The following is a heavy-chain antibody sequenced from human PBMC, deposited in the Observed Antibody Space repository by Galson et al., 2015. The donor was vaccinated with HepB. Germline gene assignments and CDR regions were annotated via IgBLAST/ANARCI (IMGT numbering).Heavy chain of an antibody. CDR2: IIPIFGTA. J-gene: IGHJ4*02. V-gene: IGHV1-69*13. D-gene: IGHD3-22*01. Sequence: SVKVSCKASGGTFSSYAISWVRQAPGQGLEWMGGIIPIFGTANYAQKFQGRVTITADESTSTAYMELSSLRSEDTAVYYCARPRPYYYDSSGYSQFDYWCQGTLVTVSS. CDR1: GGTFSSYA. CDR3: ARPRPYYYDSSGYSQFDY.